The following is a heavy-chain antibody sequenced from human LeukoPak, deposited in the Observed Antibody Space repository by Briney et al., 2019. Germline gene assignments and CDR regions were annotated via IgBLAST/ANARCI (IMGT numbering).Heavy chain of an antibody. Sequence: SVKVSCKASGGTFSSYAISWVRQAPGQGLEWMGGIIPIFGTANYAQKFQGRVTITADESTSTAYMELSSLRSEDTAVYYCARRVRISANFDYWGQGTLVTVSS. V-gene: IGHV1-69*13. CDR2: IIPIFGTA. D-gene: IGHD1-1*01. CDR3: ARRVRISANFDY. CDR1: GGTFSSYA. J-gene: IGHJ4*02.